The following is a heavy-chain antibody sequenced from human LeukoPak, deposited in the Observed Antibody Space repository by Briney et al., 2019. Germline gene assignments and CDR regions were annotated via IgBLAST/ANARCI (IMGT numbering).Heavy chain of an antibody. CDR1: GFTFSRYA. Sequence: GGSLRLSCAASGFTFSRYAMHWVRQAPGKGLEWVTLISYDGSNIYYADSVKGRFTISRDNSNNTVYLQMNSLKTEDTAVYYCARVSAVGSGWFFDYWGQGTLVTVSA. D-gene: IGHD6-19*01. J-gene: IGHJ4*02. V-gene: IGHV3-30*04. CDR2: ISYDGSNI. CDR3: ARVSAVGSGWFFDY.